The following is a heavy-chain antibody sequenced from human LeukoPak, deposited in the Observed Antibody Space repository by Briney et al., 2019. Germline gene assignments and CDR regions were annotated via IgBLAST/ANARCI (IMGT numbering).Heavy chain of an antibody. V-gene: IGHV1-69*04. CDR1: GGTFSSYT. Sequence: SVKVSCKASGGTFSSYTISWVRQAPGQGLEWMGRIIPILGIANYAQKFQGRVTITADKSTSTAYMELSSLRSEDTAVYYCARESIVPAANNWFGPWGQGTLVTVSS. J-gene: IGHJ5*02. CDR2: IIPILGIA. CDR3: ARESIVPAANNWFGP. D-gene: IGHD2-2*01.